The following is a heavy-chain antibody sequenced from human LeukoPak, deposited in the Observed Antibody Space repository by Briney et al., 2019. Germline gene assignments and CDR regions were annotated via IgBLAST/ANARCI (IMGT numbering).Heavy chain of an antibody. CDR3: ARVNPIYYDNSGYSDH. J-gene: IGHJ4*02. CDR1: GYTFTSYD. CDR2: MNPNSGNT. V-gene: IGHV1-8*01. Sequence: ASVKVSCKASGYTFTSYDINWVRQATGQGLEWMGWMNPNSGNTGYAQKFQGRVTMTRNTSISTAYMELSSLRSEDTAVYYCARVNPIYYDNSGYSDHWGQGTLVTVSS. D-gene: IGHD3-22*01.